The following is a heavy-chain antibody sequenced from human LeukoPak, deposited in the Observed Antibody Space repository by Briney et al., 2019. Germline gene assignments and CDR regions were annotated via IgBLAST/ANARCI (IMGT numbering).Heavy chain of an antibody. Sequence: SETLSLTCTVSGGSISSGSYYWSWIRQPAGKGLEWIGRIYTSGSTNYNPSLKSRVTISVDTSKNQFSLKLSSVTAADTAVYYCAREYDFWSGYCVDAFDIWGQGTMVTVSS. CDR1: GGSISSGSYY. D-gene: IGHD3-3*01. V-gene: IGHV4-61*02. J-gene: IGHJ3*02. CDR3: AREYDFWSGYCVDAFDI. CDR2: IYTSGST.